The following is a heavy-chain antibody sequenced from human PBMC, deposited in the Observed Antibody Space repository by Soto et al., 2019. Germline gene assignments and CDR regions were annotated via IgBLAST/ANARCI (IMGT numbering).Heavy chain of an antibody. CDR1: GGTFSSYA. J-gene: IGHJ6*02. CDR3: ARTRNVGGILSGYPNYYYYYYGMDV. CDR2: IIPIFGTA. D-gene: IGHD3-22*01. Sequence: QVQLVQSGAEVKKPGSSVKVSCKASGGTFSSYAISWVRQAPGQGLEWMGGIIPIFGTANYAQKFQGRVTITADESTSTAYMELSSLRSEDTAVYYCARTRNVGGILSGYPNYYYYYYGMDVWGQGTTVTVSS. V-gene: IGHV1-69*01.